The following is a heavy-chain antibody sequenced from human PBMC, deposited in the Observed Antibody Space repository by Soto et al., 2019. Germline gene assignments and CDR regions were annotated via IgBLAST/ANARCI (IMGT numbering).Heavy chain of an antibody. CDR2: MYFSGST. J-gene: IGHJ4*02. Sequence: QVQLQESGPGLVKPSETLSLTCTVSGDSISGSSWSWIRQRPGKGLEWIAYMYFSGSTNYNPSLKSRVTISVDTAKNQFSLKLSSVTAADTAVYYCASGSGWYFHWGQGTLVTVSS. CDR1: GDSISGSS. V-gene: IGHV4-59*01. CDR3: ASGSGWYFH. D-gene: IGHD6-19*01.